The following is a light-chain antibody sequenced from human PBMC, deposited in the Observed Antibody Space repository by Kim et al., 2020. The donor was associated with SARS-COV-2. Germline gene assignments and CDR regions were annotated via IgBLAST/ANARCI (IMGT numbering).Light chain of an antibody. CDR3: QRYYSAPWT. V-gene: IGKV1-27*01. CDR1: QDINNY. CDR2: SAS. J-gene: IGKJ1*01. Sequence: ASVGARVTISSRASQDINNYLAGYQHKPGKAPKLLIYSASVLQVGVPSRFSGSGSGTDFTLTISNLQPEDVATYYCQRYYSAPWTFGQGTKVDIK.